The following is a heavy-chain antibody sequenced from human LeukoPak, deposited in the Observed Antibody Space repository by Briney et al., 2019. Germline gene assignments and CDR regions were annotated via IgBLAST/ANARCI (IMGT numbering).Heavy chain of an antibody. J-gene: IGHJ4*02. D-gene: IGHD2-21*01. V-gene: IGHV3-23*01. CDR3: VKDWRDDSNCGNDCLQY. Sequence: GWALRLSCLPSGCTLSTYAVTWLRQAPGKALEWVSSISVSGCGTDYADSVRGRFTSSRDISENTLFLHMNSVRAEDTAVYYCVKDWRDDSNCGNDCLQYWGQGTLVTVSS. CDR1: GCTLSTYA. CDR2: ISVSGCGT.